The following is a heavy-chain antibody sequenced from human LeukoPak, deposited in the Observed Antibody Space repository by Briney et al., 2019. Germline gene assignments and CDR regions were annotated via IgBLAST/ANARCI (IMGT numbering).Heavy chain of an antibody. CDR2: IYHSGST. V-gene: IGHV4-4*02. Sequence: SETLSLTCAVSGGSISSSNWWSWVRQPPGKGLEWIGEIYHSGSTNYNPSLKSRVTISVDTSKNQFSLKLSSVTAADTAVYYCARVYDYVWGSYVYYFDYWGQGTLVTVSS. J-gene: IGHJ4*02. CDR3: ARVYDYVWGSYVYYFDY. CDR1: GGSISSSNW. D-gene: IGHD3-16*01.